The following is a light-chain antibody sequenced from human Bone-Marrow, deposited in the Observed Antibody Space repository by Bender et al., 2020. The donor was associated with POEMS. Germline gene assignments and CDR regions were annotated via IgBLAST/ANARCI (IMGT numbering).Light chain of an antibody. Sequence: QSALTQPPSASGSPGQSVTISCTGTSSDVGAYNSVFWYQHHPGKAPQLMIYEVTKRPSGVSNRFSGSKSGNTASLTISGPQAEDEADYYCISYVGSMTVVFGGGTKLTVL. J-gene: IGLJ3*02. CDR3: ISYVGSMTVV. CDR1: SSDVGAYNS. V-gene: IGLV2-8*01. CDR2: EVT.